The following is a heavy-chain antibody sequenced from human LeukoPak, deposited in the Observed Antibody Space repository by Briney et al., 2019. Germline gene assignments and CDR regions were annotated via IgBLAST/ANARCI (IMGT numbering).Heavy chain of an antibody. Sequence: GGSLRLSCAASGFTFSSYSMNWVRQAPGKGLEWVSSISSSSSYIYYADSVKGRFTISRDNAKNSLYLQMNSLSAEDTAVYYCARKNYDNSGYFHHWGQGTLVTVSS. CDR3: ARKNYDNSGYFHH. CDR1: GFTFSSYS. CDR2: ISSSSSYI. D-gene: IGHD3-22*01. V-gene: IGHV3-21*01. J-gene: IGHJ1*01.